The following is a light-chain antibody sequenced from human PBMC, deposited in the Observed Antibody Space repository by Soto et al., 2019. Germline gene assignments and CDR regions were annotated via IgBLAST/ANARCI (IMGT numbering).Light chain of an antibody. J-gene: IGKJ1*01. Sequence: HSPATVSLSKRGRATLSCRACQSIVDTLAWYQQKPGQAPRLLIYGASSRVTGFPARFSGSGSGTDFTLTISSLQSEDFAVYYCQQYANWPCTFGEGSMVDIK. CDR2: GAS. CDR1: QSIVDT. V-gene: IGKV3-15*01. CDR3: QQYANWPCT.